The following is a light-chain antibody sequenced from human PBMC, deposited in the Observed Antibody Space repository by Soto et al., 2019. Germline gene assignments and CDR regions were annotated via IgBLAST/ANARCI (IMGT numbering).Light chain of an antibody. V-gene: IGLV1-44*01. Sequence: QSVLTQPPSASGTPGQRVTISCSGSNSNIGTNTVNWYQHLPGSAPKLLIYSNNQRPSGVPDRFSGSKSGTSASLAISGLQPDDEADYYCAAWDGSLNVVLFGGGTQLTVL. CDR2: SNN. J-gene: IGLJ2*01. CDR1: NSNIGTNT. CDR3: AAWDGSLNVVL.